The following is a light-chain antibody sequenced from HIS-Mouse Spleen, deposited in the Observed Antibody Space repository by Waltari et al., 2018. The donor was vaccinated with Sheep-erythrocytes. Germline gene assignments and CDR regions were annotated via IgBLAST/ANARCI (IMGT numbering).Light chain of an antibody. CDR1: RSDVGGSTY. CDR3: CSYAGSYNHV. CDR2: DVS. V-gene: IGLV2-11*01. Sequence: QSALTQPRPVSGSPGQSVTISCTGTRSDVGGSTYAPWYQQHPGKAPKLMIYDVSKRPSGVPDRFSGSKSGNTASLTISGLQAEDEADYYCCSYAGSYNHVFATGTKVTVL. J-gene: IGLJ1*01.